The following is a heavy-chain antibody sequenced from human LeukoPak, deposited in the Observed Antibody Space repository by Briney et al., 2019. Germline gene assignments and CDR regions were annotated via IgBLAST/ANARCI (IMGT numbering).Heavy chain of an antibody. CDR3: AKDEVDFWSPYYYMDV. Sequence: PGGSLRLPCAASGLTFSSYGMHWLGQATGKGVEWVAFIRYDGSNKYYADSVKRRFTISRDNSKNTLYLQMNSLRAEDTAVYYCAKDEVDFWSPYYYMDVWGKGTTVTVSS. CDR1: GLTFSSYG. D-gene: IGHD3-3*01. CDR2: IRYDGSNK. V-gene: IGHV3-30*02. J-gene: IGHJ6*03.